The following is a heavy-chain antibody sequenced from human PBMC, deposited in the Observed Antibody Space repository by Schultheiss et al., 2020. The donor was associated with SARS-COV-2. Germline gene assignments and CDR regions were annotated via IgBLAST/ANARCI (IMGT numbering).Heavy chain of an antibody. V-gene: IGHV3-66*01. CDR1: GFTFSSYE. CDR2: IYSGGST. J-gene: IGHJ6*02. CDR3: TYGMDV. Sequence: GGSLRLSCAASGFTFSSYEMNWVRQAPGKGLEWVSVIYSGGSTYYAAPVKGRFTISRDDSKNTLYLQMNSLKTEDTAVYYCTYGMDVWGQGTTVTVSS.